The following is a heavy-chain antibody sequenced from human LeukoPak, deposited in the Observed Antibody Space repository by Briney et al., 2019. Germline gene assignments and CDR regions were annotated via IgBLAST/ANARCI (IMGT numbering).Heavy chain of an antibody. Sequence: SETLSLTCTVSGGSFSSGDYYWSWIRQPPGKGLEWIGYTYYSGSTYYSPSLKSRVTISVDTSKNQFSLKLRSVTAADTAVYYCARDLSAAAGSGHWFDPWGQGTLVTVSS. V-gene: IGHV4-30-4*01. J-gene: IGHJ5*02. CDR2: TYYSGST. CDR3: ARDLSAAAGSGHWFDP. CDR1: GGSFSSGDYY. D-gene: IGHD6-13*01.